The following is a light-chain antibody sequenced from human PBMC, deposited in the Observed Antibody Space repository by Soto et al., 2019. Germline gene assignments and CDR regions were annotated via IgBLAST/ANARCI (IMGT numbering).Light chain of an antibody. J-gene: IGLJ3*02. Sequence: QSVLTQPASASGSPGQSITISCTGTSSDVGGYNYVAWYQQHPGKVPKLMIYDVRNRPSGVSNRFSGSKSGNTASLTISGLQAEDEADYYCSSYTSGSTWVFGGGTKLTVL. CDR3: SSYTSGSTWV. V-gene: IGLV2-14*01. CDR2: DVR. CDR1: SSDVGGYNY.